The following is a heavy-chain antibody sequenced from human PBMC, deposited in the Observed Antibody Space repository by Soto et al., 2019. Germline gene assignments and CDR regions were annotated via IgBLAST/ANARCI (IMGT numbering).Heavy chain of an antibody. CDR1: GGSISSGDYY. Sequence: SETLSLTCTVSGGSISSGDYYWSWIRQPPGKGLEWIGYIYYTGSTNYNPSLKSRVTLSVDTSKNQFSLNLTSLTAADTAIYYCARANCYSSYWGQGTLVIGSS. CDR2: IYYTGST. CDR3: ARANCYSSY. D-gene: IGHD7-27*01. J-gene: IGHJ4*02. V-gene: IGHV4-61*08.